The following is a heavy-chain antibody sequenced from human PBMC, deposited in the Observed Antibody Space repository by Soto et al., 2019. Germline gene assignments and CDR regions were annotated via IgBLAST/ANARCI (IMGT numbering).Heavy chain of an antibody. D-gene: IGHD3-3*01. CDR3: AHRVLRTVFGLVTTTAIYFDF. CDR1: GFSLTTSGVG. V-gene: IGHV2-5*02. Sequence: ESGPTVVRPTETLTLTCRFSGFSLTTSGVGVGWIRQSPGKAPEWLALIYWDDDKRYSASLKSRLTITKDTSKNQVVLTVSYLDPTDTATYYCAHRVLRTVFGLVTTTAIYFDFWGQGTPVAVSS. J-gene: IGHJ4*02. CDR2: IYWDDDK.